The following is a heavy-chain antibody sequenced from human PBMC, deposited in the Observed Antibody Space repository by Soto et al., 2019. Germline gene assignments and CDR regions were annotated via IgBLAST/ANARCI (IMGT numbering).Heavy chain of an antibody. CDR1: GFTFSSYW. Sequence: GGSLRLSCAASGFTFSSYWMSWVRQAPGKGLEWVANIKQDGSEKYYVDSVKGRFTISRDNAKNSLYLQMNSLRAEDTAVYYCARAYQLKTYYYYYMDVWGKGTTVTVSS. D-gene: IGHD2-2*01. V-gene: IGHV3-7*01. CDR3: ARAYQLKTYYYYYMDV. CDR2: IKQDGSEK. J-gene: IGHJ6*03.